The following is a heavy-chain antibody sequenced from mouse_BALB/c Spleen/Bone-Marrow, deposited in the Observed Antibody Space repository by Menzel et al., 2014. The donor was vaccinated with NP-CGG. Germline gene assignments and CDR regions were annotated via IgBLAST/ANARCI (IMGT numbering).Heavy chain of an antibody. V-gene: IGHV1S130*01. CDR2: IHPNSGNT. Sequence: VQLQQSGSVLVRPGAPVKLSCKASGYTFTSSWMHWAKQRPGQGLEWIGEIHPNSGNTNHNEKFKGKATLTVDTSSSTAYVDLSSLTSEDSAVYYCARGDKGDYFDYWGQGTTLTVSS. CDR1: GYTFTSSW. CDR3: ARGDKGDYFDY. J-gene: IGHJ2*01.